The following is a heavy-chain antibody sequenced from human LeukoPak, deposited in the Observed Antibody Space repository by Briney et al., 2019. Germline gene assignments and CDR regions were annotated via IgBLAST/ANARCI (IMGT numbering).Heavy chain of an antibody. Sequence: PGGSLRLSCAASGFTFSSYGMHWVRQAPGKGLEWVAVISYDGSNKYYADSVKGRFTISRDNSKNTLYLQMNSLRAEDTAVYYCARVSKLGQLWATDAFDIWGQGTMVTVSS. CDR3: ARVSKLGQLWATDAFDI. CDR1: GFTFSSYG. J-gene: IGHJ3*02. V-gene: IGHV3-30*03. D-gene: IGHD5-18*01. CDR2: ISYDGSNK.